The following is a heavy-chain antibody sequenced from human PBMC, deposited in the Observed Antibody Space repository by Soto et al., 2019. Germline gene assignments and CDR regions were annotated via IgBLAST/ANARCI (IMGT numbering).Heavy chain of an antibody. CDR3: ARSQGSSTSLEIYYYYYYGMDV. CDR1: GGTFSSYS. J-gene: IGHJ6*04. D-gene: IGHD2-2*01. CDR2: IIPISDTT. Sequence: QVQLVQSGAEGKKPGSSVKVSCKASGGTFSSYSISWVRQAPGQGLEWMGGIIPISDTTNYAQKFQGRVTITADESTSTAYMELSSLRSEDTAVYYCARSQGSSTSLEIYYYYYYGMDVWGKGNTITVSS. V-gene: IGHV1-69*01.